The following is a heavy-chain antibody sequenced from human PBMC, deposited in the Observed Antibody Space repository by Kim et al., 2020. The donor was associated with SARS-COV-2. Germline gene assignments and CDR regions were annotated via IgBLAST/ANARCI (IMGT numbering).Heavy chain of an antibody. CDR1: GGSVSSRSHY. CDR3: ARTFSEYSYGLFLF. D-gene: IGHD5-18*01. CDR2: IYNTGST. Sequence: SETLSLTCTVSGGSVSSRSHYWGWIRQPPGKGLEWIGSIYNTGSTYYNPSLKGRVAISVDTSKNQFSLKLTSVTAADTAVYYCARTFSEYSYGLFLFWGQGTLVTVSS. J-gene: IGHJ4*02. V-gene: IGHV4-39*07.